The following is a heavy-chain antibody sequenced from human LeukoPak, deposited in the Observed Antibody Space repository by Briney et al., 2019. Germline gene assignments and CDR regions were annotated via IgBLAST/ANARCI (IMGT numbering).Heavy chain of an antibody. J-gene: IGHJ5*02. CDR2: INPSGGST. CDR3: ARDRRMVRGVFDP. Sequence: ASVKVSCKASGYTFTSYYMHWVRQAPGQGLEWMGIINPSGGSTSYAQKFQGRVTMTRDTSTSTVYMELSSLRSEDMAVYYCARDRRMVRGVFDPWGQGTLVTVSS. V-gene: IGHV1-46*01. D-gene: IGHD3-10*01. CDR1: GYTFTSYY.